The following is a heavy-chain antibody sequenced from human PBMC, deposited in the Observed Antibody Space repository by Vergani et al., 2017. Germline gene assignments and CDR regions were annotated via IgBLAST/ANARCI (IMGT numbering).Heavy chain of an antibody. V-gene: IGHV3-23*01. Sequence: EVQLLESGGGLVQPGGSLRLSCAASGFTFSSYAMSWVRQAPGKGLEWVSAISGSGGSTYYADSVKGRFTISRDSSKNTLYLQMNSLRAEDTAIYYCAKDTLAGAGGMDVWGQGTTVTVSS. J-gene: IGHJ6*02. CDR1: GFTFSSYA. CDR3: AKDTLAGAGGMDV. D-gene: IGHD6-19*01. CDR2: ISGSGGST.